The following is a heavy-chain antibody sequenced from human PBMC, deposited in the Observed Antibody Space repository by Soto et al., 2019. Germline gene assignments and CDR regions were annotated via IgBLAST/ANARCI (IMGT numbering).Heavy chain of an antibody. CDR2: IDPSDSYT. Sequence: HGESVKISCRASGYSFTSYWMNWVRQMPGKGREWVGGIDPSDSYTNYSPSLQGHVTISAAKYISTAYLQWSRLKASDTATYYCARRLSPHYYSYYGMDVWGQGTTVTVSS. D-gene: IGHD5-12*01. V-gene: IGHV5-10-1*01. J-gene: IGHJ6*02. CDR3: ARRLSPHYYSYYGMDV. CDR1: GYSFTSYW.